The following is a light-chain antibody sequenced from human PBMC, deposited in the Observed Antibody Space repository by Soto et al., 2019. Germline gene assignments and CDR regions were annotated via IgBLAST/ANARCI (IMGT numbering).Light chain of an antibody. CDR2: VAS. Sequence: EIVLTQSPATLSLSPGERATLSCRASQSVSRYLAWYQQKPGQAPRLLIYVASNRATGTPDRFSGSGSGTDFTLTISRLEPEDFAVYYCQQYGSSPITFGQGTRLEIK. CDR3: QQYGSSPIT. CDR1: QSVSRY. V-gene: IGKV3-20*01. J-gene: IGKJ5*01.